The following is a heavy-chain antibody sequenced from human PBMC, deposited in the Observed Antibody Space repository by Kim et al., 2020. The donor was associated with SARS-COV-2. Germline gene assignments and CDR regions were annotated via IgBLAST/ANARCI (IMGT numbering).Heavy chain of an antibody. V-gene: IGHV4-34*01. Sequence: SETLSLTCAVYGESFSGFYWSWIRQPPGKGLEWIGEINDSGRTSQNPALKSRVTVSVDTSKNQFSLKLSPVTAADTAAYYCARRDLVRGIGYWGQGTLGTVSS. CDR2: INDSGRT. D-gene: IGHD3-10*01. J-gene: IGHJ4*02. CDR1: GESFSGFY. CDR3: ARRDLVRGIGY.